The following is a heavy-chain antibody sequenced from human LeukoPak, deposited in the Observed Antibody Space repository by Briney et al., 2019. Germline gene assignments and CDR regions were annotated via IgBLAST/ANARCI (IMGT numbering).Heavy chain of an antibody. CDR2: ISWDGGST. CDR1: GFTFDDYT. D-gene: IGHD3-9*01. J-gene: IGHJ6*02. CDR3: AKGAANYDILTGGNYYGMDV. V-gene: IGHV3-43*01. Sequence: GGSLRLSCAASGFTFDDYTMHWVRQAPGKGLEWVSLISWDGGSTYYADSVKGRFTISRDNSKNSLYLQMSSLRTEDTALYYCAKGAANYDILTGGNYYGMDVWGQGTTVTVSS.